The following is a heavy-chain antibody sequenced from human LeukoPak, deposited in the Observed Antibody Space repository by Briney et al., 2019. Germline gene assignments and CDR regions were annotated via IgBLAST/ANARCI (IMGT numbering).Heavy chain of an antibody. Sequence: GGSLRLSCAASGFTFSNAWMSWVRQAPGKGLEWVSYISSSGSTIYYADSVKGRFTISRDNAKNSLYLQMNSLRAEDTAVYYCAKSGWELLYYFDYWGQGTLVTVSS. CDR2: ISSSGSTI. CDR3: AKSGWELLYYFDY. V-gene: IGHV3-11*01. J-gene: IGHJ4*02. CDR1: GFTFSNAW. D-gene: IGHD1-26*01.